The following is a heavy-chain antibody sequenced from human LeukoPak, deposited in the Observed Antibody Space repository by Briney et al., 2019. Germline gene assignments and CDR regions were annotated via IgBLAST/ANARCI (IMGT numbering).Heavy chain of an antibody. CDR1: GGSISSYY. J-gene: IGHJ5*02. CDR2: IYTSGST. CDR3: AREWWELLNWFDP. V-gene: IGHV4-4*07. D-gene: IGHD1-26*01. Sequence: PSETLSLTCTVSGGSISSYYWSWIRQPAEKGREWIGRIYTSGSTNYNPSLKSRVTMSVDTSKNQFSLKLSSVTAADTAVYYCAREWWELLNWFDPWGQGTLVTVSS.